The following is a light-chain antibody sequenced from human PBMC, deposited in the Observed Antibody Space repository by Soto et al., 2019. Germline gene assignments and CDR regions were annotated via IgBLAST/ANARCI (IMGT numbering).Light chain of an antibody. Sequence: DIQLTQSPSFLSASVGDRVTITCRASQVINSYLAWYQQKPGKAPKVLMYDASTLQRGVPSRFSGSGSGTEFPLAISSLQPEDFATYYCQQFNDYPITFGQGTRLEIK. V-gene: IGKV1-9*01. J-gene: IGKJ5*01. CDR1: QVINSY. CDR3: QQFNDYPIT. CDR2: DAS.